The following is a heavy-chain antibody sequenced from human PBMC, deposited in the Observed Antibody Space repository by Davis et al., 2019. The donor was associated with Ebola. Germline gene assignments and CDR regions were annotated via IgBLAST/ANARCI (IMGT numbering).Heavy chain of an antibody. CDR3: AREAGVVVIAIPGYYYYYGMDV. Sequence: AASVTVSCKASGYTFTSYGISWVRQAPGQGLEWMGWISAYNGNTNYAQKLQGRVTMTTDTSTSTAYMELRSLRSDDTAVYYCAREAGVVVIAIPGYYYYYGMDVWGQGTTVTVSS. CDR2: ISAYNGNT. CDR1: GYTFTSYG. V-gene: IGHV1-18*01. D-gene: IGHD2-21*01. J-gene: IGHJ6*02.